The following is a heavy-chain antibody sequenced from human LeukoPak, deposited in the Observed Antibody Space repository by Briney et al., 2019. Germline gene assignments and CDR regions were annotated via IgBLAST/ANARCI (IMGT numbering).Heavy chain of an antibody. CDR1: GYSFTNNA. CDR3: ARDPGPIYGDYEKISWFDP. V-gene: IGHV1-3*01. D-gene: IGHD4-17*01. CDR2: INAGNGDT. J-gene: IGHJ5*02. Sequence: RASVKVSCKTSGYSFTNNAMHWVRQAPGQRLEWMGWINAGNGDTKYSQKFQGRVTMTRDTSASTAYMELSSLRSEDTAVYYCARDPGPIYGDYEKISWFDPWGQGTLVTVSP.